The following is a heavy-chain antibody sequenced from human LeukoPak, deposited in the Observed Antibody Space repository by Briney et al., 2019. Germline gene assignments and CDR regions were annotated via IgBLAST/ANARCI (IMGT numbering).Heavy chain of an antibody. CDR3: ARGGGSWLNYYYYMDV. Sequence: SVKVSCKASGGTFSSYAISWVRQAPGQGLEWMGGIIPIFGTANYAQKFQGRVTITTDESTSTAYMELSSLRSEDTAVYYCARGGGSWLNYYYYMDVWGKGTTVTVSS. CDR2: IIPIFGTA. CDR1: GGTFSSYA. D-gene: IGHD6-13*01. J-gene: IGHJ6*03. V-gene: IGHV1-69*05.